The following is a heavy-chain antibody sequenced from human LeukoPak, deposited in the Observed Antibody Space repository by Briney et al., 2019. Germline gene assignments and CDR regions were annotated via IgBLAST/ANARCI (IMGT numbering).Heavy chain of an antibody. J-gene: IGHJ4*02. D-gene: IGHD6-13*01. CDR2: INPTGGAT. V-gene: IGHV1-46*01. CDR3: ARPTTTSWYGPIDY. CDR1: GYAFTRYY. Sequence: ASVKVSCKTSGYAFTRYYIHWVRQAPGQGLEWMGVINPTGGATSYAQKFHGRVAVTMDSSTSTVYMDLSSLTSEDTAVYYCARPTTTSWYGPIDYWGQGTLVTVSS.